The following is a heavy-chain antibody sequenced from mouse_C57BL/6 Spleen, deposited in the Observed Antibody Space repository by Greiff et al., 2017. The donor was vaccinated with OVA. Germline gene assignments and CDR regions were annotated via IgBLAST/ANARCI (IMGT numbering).Heavy chain of an antibody. D-gene: IGHD1-1*01. J-gene: IGHJ4*01. CDR1: GYSFTDYN. V-gene: IGHV1-39*01. CDR2: INPNYGTT. Sequence: EVKLVESGPELVKPGASVKISCKASGYSFTDYNMNWVKQSNGKSLEWIGVINPNYGTTSYNQKFKGKATLTVDQSSSTAYMQLNSLTSEDSAVYYCAREAYYYGSSPHYYAMDYWGQGTSVTVSS. CDR3: AREAYYYGSSPHYYAMDY.